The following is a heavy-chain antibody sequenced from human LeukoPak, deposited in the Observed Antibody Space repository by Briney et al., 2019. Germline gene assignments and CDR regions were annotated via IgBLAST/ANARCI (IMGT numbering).Heavy chain of an antibody. CDR1: GFTFSSYA. J-gene: IGHJ4*02. V-gene: IGHV3-23*01. Sequence: QSGGSLRLSCAASGFTFSSYAMSWVRQAPGKGLEWVSVISGSGGDTYYADSVKGQFTISRDNSKNTLYLQMNSLRAEDTAVYYCARIRYSSGWYGDYFDNWGRGTLVTVSS. CDR3: ARIRYSSGWYGDYFDN. D-gene: IGHD6-19*01. CDR2: ISGSGGDT.